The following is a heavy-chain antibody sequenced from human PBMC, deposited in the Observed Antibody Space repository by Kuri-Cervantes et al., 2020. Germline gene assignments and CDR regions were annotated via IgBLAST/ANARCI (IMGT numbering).Heavy chain of an antibody. Sequence: ASVKVSCKASGYTFTSYGISWVRQAPGQGLEWMGWISAYNGDTNYAQKLQGRVTMTTDTSTSTAYMELRSLRSDDTAVYYCARGGLGYCSSTSCSQAYFDYWGQGTLVTVSS. CDR1: GYTFTSYG. CDR2: ISAYNGDT. V-gene: IGHV1-18*01. J-gene: IGHJ4*02. CDR3: ARGGLGYCSSTSCSQAYFDY. D-gene: IGHD2-2*01.